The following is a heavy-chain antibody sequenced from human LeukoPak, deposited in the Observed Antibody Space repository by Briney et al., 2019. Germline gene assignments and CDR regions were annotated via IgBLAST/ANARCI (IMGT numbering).Heavy chain of an antibody. D-gene: IGHD5-12*01. Sequence: ASVKVSCKASGHTFTCYYMHWVRHAPGQGLAWMGWINPYSGDTTYAQKFQGRLTLTSDTSISTAYMDVSRLKSDDTAVYYCARTNGGYEYNWGQGTRVSVSS. CDR2: INPYSGDT. CDR1: GHTFTCYY. V-gene: IGHV1-2*02. CDR3: ARTNGGYEYN. J-gene: IGHJ4*02.